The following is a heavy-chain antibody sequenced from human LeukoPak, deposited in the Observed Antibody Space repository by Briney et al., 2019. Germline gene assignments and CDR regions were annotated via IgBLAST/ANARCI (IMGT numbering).Heavy chain of an antibody. CDR2: IYPGESDT. CDR3: ARRVGGTGTIDFDY. J-gene: IGHJ4*02. V-gene: IGHV5-51*01. CDR1: GYSFTRYW. D-gene: IGHD1-1*01. Sequence: GESLKISCKGSGYSFTRYWIGWVRQMPGKGLEWMGTIYPGESDTRYSPSFQGQVTISADKSISTAYLQWSSLRASDTAMYYCARRVGGTGTIDFDYWGQGTLVTVSS.